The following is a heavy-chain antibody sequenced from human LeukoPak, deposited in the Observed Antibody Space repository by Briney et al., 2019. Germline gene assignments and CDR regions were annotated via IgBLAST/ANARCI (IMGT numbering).Heavy chain of an antibody. V-gene: IGHV4-59*12. CDR1: GGSISSYY. D-gene: IGHD4-17*01. J-gene: IGHJ3*02. CDR3: ARAKYGDYNTFDI. Sequence: PSETLSLTCTVSGGSISSYYWSWIRQPPGKGLEWIGYIYYSGSTNYNPSLKSRVTMSVDTSKNQFSLKLSSVTAADTAVYYCARAKYGDYNTFDIWGQGTMVTVSS. CDR2: IYYSGST.